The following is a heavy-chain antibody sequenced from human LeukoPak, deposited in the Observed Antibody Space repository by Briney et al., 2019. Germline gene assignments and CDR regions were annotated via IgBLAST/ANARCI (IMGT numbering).Heavy chain of an antibody. CDR1: GGSISSYY. D-gene: IGHD3-10*01. CDR2: VYYSGST. J-gene: IGHJ3*02. CDR3: ARDRRSYDAFDI. Sequence: SETLSLTCTVSGGSISSYYWSWLRQPPGKGLEWIGYVYYSGSTNYNPSLQSRVTISLDTSKNQFSLKLSSVTAADTAVYYCARDRRSYDAFDIWGQGTMVTVSS. V-gene: IGHV4-59*01.